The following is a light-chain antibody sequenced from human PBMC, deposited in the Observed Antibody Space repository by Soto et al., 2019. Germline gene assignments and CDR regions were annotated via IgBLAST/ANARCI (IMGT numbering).Light chain of an antibody. J-gene: IGKJ4*01. CDR3: QQRSNWPPLT. CDR2: DAS. V-gene: IGKV3-11*01. Sequence: EIVLTQSPATLSLSPGERATLSCRASQRVSSYLAWYQQKPGQAPRLLIYDASNRATGIPARFSGRWSGTDFTLTISSLEPEDFAVYYCQQRSNWPPLTFGGGTKVEIK. CDR1: QRVSSY.